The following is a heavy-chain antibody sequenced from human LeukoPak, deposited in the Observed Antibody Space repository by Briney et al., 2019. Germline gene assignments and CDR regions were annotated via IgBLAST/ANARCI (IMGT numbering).Heavy chain of an antibody. CDR3: ARPRGYCSSTNCYLAY. V-gene: IGHV5-51*01. CDR1: GYSFTSSW. D-gene: IGHD2-2*01. CDR2: IYPGDSDT. J-gene: IGHJ4*02. Sequence: GASLKISCKGSGYSFTSSWIGWVRQMPGKGLEWMGIIYPGDSDTRYSPSFQGQVTISADKTISTAYLQWSSLKASDTAMYYCARPRGYCSSTNCYLAYWGQGTLVTVSS.